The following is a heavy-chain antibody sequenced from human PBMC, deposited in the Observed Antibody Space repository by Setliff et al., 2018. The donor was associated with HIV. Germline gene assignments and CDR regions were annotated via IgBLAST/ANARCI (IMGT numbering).Heavy chain of an antibody. J-gene: IGHJ6*03. CDR1: GGSIYGSDYY. V-gene: IGHV4-39*07. D-gene: IGHD3-16*02. CDR2: IYYSGST. CDR3: ARGYPVSYYYYMDV. Sequence: SETLSLTCTVSGGSIYGSDYYWGWIRQPPGKGLESIGSIYYSGSTYYNPSLKSRVTISVDTSKNQFSLKLSSVTAADTAVYYCARGYPVSYYYYMDVWGKGTTVTVSS.